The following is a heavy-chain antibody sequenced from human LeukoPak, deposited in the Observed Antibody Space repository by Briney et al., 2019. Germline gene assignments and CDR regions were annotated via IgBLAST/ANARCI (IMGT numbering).Heavy chain of an antibody. Sequence: SETLSLTCTVSGGSISSYYWSWIRQPPGKGLEWIGYIYYSGSTNYNPSLKSRVTISVDTSKNQFSLKLSSVTAADTAVYYCARLYDSSGYYYVLDAFDIWGQGTMVTVSS. V-gene: IGHV4-59*08. J-gene: IGHJ3*02. CDR3: ARLYDSSGYYYVLDAFDI. CDR1: GGSISSYY. D-gene: IGHD3-22*01. CDR2: IYYSGST.